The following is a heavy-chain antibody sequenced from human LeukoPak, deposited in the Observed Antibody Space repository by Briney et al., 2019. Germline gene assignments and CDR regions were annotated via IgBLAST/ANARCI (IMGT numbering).Heavy chain of an antibody. Sequence: GRSLRLSCAASGFTFSSFPMTWVRLAPGKGLEWVSYISSSGSTIYYADSVKGRFTISRDNAKNSLYLQMNSLRVEDTAVYYCARSAGTWFDPWGQGTLVTVSS. D-gene: IGHD1-1*01. CDR1: GFTFSSFP. J-gene: IGHJ5*02. V-gene: IGHV3-48*04. CDR3: ARSAGTWFDP. CDR2: ISSSGSTI.